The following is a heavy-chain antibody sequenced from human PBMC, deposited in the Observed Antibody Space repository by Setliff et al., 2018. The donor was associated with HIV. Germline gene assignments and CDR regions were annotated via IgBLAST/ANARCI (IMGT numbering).Heavy chain of an antibody. J-gene: IGHJ4*02. CDR3: ARFDHASIDY. D-gene: IGHD2-2*01. CDR2: IYYSGAT. Sequence: SETLSLTCTVSGGSISSGNYYWNWIRQHPGKGLEWIGYIYYSGATYYNPSLKSRVTLSIDTSKNQFPLNLSSVTAADTAVYYCARFDHASIDYWGQGALVTVSS. CDR1: GGSISSGNYY. V-gene: IGHV4-31*03.